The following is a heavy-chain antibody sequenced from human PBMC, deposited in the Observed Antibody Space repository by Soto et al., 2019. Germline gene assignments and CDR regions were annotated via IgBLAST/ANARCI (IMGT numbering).Heavy chain of an antibody. D-gene: IGHD3-10*01. CDR2: TSYDGRNN. V-gene: IGHV3-30*03. Sequence: GGSLRLSCAVSGSIFSSYGMHWVRQAPGKGLEWVAVTSYDGRNNNYADSVRGRFTISRDNAKNSLYLQMKYLRAEDTAVYYCARASGDYGAGTLYFDFWGQGAQVTVSS. CDR3: ARASGDYGAGTLYFDF. CDR1: GSIFSSYG. J-gene: IGHJ4*02.